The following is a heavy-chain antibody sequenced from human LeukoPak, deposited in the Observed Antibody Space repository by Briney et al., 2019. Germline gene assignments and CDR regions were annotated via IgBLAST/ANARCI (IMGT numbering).Heavy chain of an antibody. CDR2: IYHSGST. CDR3: ASGYDSFDY. D-gene: IGHD5-12*01. V-gene: IGHV4-39*07. CDR1: GGSISSSSYY. J-gene: IGHJ4*02. Sequence: PSETLSLTCTVSGGSISSSSYYWGWIRQPPGKGLEWIGYIYHSGSTYYNPSLKSRVTISVDRSKNQFSLKLSSVTAADTAVYYCASGYDSFDYWGQGTLVTVSS.